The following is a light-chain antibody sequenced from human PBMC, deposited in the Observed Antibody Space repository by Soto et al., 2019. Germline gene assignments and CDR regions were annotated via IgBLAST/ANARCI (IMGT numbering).Light chain of an antibody. Sequence: QSALTQPPSASGSPGQSVTISCTGTSGDVGGGDYVSWYQQHPGKAPKLMIYEVTQRPSGVPDRFSGSKSGNTASLTVSGLQADDEAYYYCSSYGGSNNLVFGGGTKVTVL. CDR3: SSYGGSNNLV. V-gene: IGLV2-8*01. CDR2: EVT. CDR1: SGDVGGGDY. J-gene: IGLJ2*01.